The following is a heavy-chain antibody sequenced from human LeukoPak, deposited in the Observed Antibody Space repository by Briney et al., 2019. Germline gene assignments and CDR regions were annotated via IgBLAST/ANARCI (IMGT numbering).Heavy chain of an antibody. D-gene: IGHD2-2*01. CDR3: ARTNYRVVVPAAIDY. V-gene: IGHV3-7*01. Sequence: GGSLRLSCAASGFTFRSYWMSWVRQAPGKGLEWVANIKQDGSEKYYVDSVKGRFTISRDNAKNSLYLQMNSLRAEDTAVYYCARTNYRVVVPAAIDYWGQGTLVTVSS. J-gene: IGHJ4*02. CDR1: GFTFRSYW. CDR2: IKQDGSEK.